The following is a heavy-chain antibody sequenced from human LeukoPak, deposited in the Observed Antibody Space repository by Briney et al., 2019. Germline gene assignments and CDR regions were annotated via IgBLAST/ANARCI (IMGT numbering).Heavy chain of an antibody. J-gene: IGHJ4*02. D-gene: IGHD1-26*01. CDR1: GYTFTSYD. Sequence: ASVTVSCKASGYTFTSYDINWVRQATGQGLEWMGWMNPNSGNTGYAQKFQGRVTMTRNTSISTAYMELSSLRSEDTAVYYCARGGSGSYQNDYWGQGTLVTVSS. CDR3: ARGGSGSYQNDY. V-gene: IGHV1-8*01. CDR2: MNPNSGNT.